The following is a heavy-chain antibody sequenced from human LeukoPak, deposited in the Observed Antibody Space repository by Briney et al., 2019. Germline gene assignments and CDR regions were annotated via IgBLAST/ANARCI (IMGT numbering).Heavy chain of an antibody. V-gene: IGHV3-23*01. J-gene: IGHJ6*02. D-gene: IGHD6-19*01. CDR1: GFTFNTYA. Sequence: GGSLRLSCAASGFTFNTYAMIWVRQAPGKGLEWVSVISGNGGATYYADSVKGRFAISRDNSKNTLYLQMNSLRAEDTAIYYCVNANAVTGRSYYYYGMDVWGQGTTVTVSS. CDR2: ISGNGGAT. CDR3: VNANAVTGRSYYYYGMDV.